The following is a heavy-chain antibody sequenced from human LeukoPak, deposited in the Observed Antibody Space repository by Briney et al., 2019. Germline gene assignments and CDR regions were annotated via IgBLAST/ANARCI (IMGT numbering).Heavy chain of an antibody. J-gene: IGHJ5*02. CDR3: ARHWGGDTATVGPYNWFDP. Sequence: SETLSLTCAVYGGSFSSYYWGWIRQPPGKGLEWIGSIYYSGSTYYNPSLKSRVTISVDTSKNQFSLKLSSVTAADTAVYYCARHWGGDTATVGPYNWFDPWGQGTLVTVSS. CDR2: IYYSGST. V-gene: IGHV4-39*01. CDR1: GGSFSSYY. D-gene: IGHD5-18*01.